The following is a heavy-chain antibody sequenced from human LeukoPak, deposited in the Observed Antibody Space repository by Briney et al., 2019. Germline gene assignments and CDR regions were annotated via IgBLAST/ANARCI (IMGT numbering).Heavy chain of an antibody. Sequence: ASVKVSCKASGYTFTSYDINWVRQATGQGLEWMGWMNPNSGGTNYAQKFQGRVTMTRDTSISTAYMELSRLRSDDTAVYYCARVDDYGDYGPSDYWGQGTLVTVSS. CDR1: GYTFTSYD. J-gene: IGHJ4*02. CDR2: MNPNSGGT. CDR3: ARVDDYGDYGPSDY. V-gene: IGHV1-2*02. D-gene: IGHD4-17*01.